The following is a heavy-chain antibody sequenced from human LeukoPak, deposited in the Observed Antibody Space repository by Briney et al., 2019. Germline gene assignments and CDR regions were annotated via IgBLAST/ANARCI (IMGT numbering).Heavy chain of an antibody. CDR1: DGSISTYY. CDR3: ARGGLPREDWFDP. CDR2: IYTTGST. J-gene: IGHJ5*02. Sequence: SETLSLTCTVSDGSISTYYWSWIRQPAGKGLEWIGRIYTTGSTNYNPSLKSRVTMSVDTSKNQFSLKLSSVTAADTAVYYCARGGLPREDWFDPWGQGTLVTVSS. D-gene: IGHD1-26*01. V-gene: IGHV4-4*07.